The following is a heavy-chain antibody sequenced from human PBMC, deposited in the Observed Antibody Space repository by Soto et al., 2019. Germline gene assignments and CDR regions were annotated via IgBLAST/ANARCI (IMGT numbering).Heavy chain of an antibody. CDR1: GFTFSSYG. CDR3: AREGPRDHYYDSSGYGPFDY. D-gene: IGHD3-22*01. CDR2: IWYDGSNK. V-gene: IGHV3-33*01. Sequence: QVQLVESGGGVVQPGRSLRLSCAASGFTFSSYGMHGVRQAPGKGLEWVAVIWYDGSNKYYADSVKGRFTISRDNSKNTLYLQMNSLGAEDTAVYYCAREGPRDHYYDSSGYGPFDYWGQGTLVTVSS. J-gene: IGHJ4*02.